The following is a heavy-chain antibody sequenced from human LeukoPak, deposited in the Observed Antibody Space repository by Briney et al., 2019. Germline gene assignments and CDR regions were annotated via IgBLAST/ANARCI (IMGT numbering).Heavy chain of an antibody. D-gene: IGHD2-8*01. J-gene: IGHJ4*02. CDR2: ISSSNSFI. Sequence: PGGCLRLSCAAAGFTFSSYRMNWVRQAPGRGLECVSSISSSNSFIYYADSVKGSFTNYRDNAKNSLYLQMNSLRAEDTAVYYCASRYCTNGVCHFDYWGQGTLVTVSS. CDR1: GFTFSSYR. V-gene: IGHV3-21*01. CDR3: ASRYCTNGVCHFDY.